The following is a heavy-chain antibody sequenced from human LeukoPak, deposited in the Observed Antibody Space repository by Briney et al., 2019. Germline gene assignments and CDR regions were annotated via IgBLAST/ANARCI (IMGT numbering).Heavy chain of an antibody. D-gene: IGHD2-2*01. CDR2: ISSSSSYI. Sequence: GGSLRLSCAASGFTFSSYSMNWVRQAPGKGLEWVSSISSSSSYIYYADSVKGRFTISRDNAKNSLYLQMHSLRAEDTAVYYCARRNAYCSSSSCSRASYYYYGMDVWGQGTTVTVSS. CDR3: ARRNAYCSSSSCSRASYYYYGMDV. V-gene: IGHV3-21*04. CDR1: GFTFSSYS. J-gene: IGHJ6*02.